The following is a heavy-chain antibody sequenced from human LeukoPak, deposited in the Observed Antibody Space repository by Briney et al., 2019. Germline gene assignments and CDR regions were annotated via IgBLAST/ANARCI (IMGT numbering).Heavy chain of an antibody. V-gene: IGHV4-59*01. CDR2: IYYSGST. D-gene: IGHD3-10*01. CDR1: GGSICSYY. CDR3: ARDYKALWFDP. Sequence: SETLSLTCTVSGGSICSYYWSWIRQPPGKGLEWIGYIYYSGSTNYNPSLKSRVTISVDTSKNQFSLKLSSVTAADTAVYYCARDYKALWFDPWGQGTLVTVSS. J-gene: IGHJ5*02.